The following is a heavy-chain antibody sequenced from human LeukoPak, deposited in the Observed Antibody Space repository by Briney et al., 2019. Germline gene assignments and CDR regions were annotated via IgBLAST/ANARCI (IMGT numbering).Heavy chain of an antibody. D-gene: IGHD3-9*01. CDR2: IYHSGNT. CDR1: GYSISSGYY. Sequence: PSETLSLTCTVSGYSISSGYYWGWIRQPPGKWLEWIGIIYHSGNTYYNPSLKRRVTISVDTSKNQLSLKLSSVTATGTAVYYCARRTTYFGWRPSESPSCFDYWGQGTLVTVSS. CDR3: ARRTTYFGWRPSESPSCFDY. V-gene: IGHV4-38-2*02. J-gene: IGHJ4*02.